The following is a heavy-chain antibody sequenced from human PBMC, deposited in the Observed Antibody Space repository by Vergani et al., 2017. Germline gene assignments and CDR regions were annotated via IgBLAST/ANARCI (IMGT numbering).Heavy chain of an antibody. V-gene: IGHV1-69*08. CDR1: GGTFSSYT. Sequence: QVQLVQSGAEVKKPGSSVKVSCKASGGTFSSYTISWVRQAPGQGLEWMGRIIPILGIANYAQKFQGRVTITADKSTSTAYMELSSLRSEDTAVYYCARDPDCSSTSCHDGIAVALGNYYGMDVWGQGTTVTVSS. J-gene: IGHJ6*02. D-gene: IGHD2-2*01. CDR3: ARDPDCSSTSCHDGIAVALGNYYGMDV. CDR2: IIPILGIA.